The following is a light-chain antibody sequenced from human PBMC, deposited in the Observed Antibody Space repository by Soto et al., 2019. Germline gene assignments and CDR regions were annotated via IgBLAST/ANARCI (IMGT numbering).Light chain of an antibody. J-gene: IGKJ1*01. CDR2: GAS. V-gene: IGKV3-15*01. Sequence: IVLTQSPGTLSLSPGDRATLSCRASQSLSSDSLAWYQQKPGQAPRLLIYGASTRATGIPARFSGSGSGTEFTLTISSLQSEDFAVYYCQQYNNWPATFGQGTKVAI. CDR1: QSLSSD. CDR3: QQYNNWPAT.